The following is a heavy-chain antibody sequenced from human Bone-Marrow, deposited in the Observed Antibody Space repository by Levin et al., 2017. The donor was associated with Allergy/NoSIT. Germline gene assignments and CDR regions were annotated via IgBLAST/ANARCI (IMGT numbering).Heavy chain of an antibody. Sequence: GESLKISCKASGYTFTSYDINWVRQATGQGLEWMGWMNPNSGNTGYAQKFQGRVTMTRNTSISTAYMELSSLRSEDTAVYYCARGPTHCSSTSCPIDYWGQGTLVTVSS. CDR3: ARGPTHCSSTSCPIDY. CDR2: MNPNSGNT. J-gene: IGHJ4*02. CDR1: GYTFTSYD. V-gene: IGHV1-8*01. D-gene: IGHD2-2*01.